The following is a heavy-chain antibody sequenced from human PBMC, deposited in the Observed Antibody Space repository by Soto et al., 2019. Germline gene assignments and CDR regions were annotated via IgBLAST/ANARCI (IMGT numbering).Heavy chain of an antibody. Sequence: GASVKVSCKASGYTFTSYAISWVRQAPGQGLEWMGWISAYNGNTNYAQKLQGRVTMTTDTSTSTAYMELRSLRSDDTAVYYCARDLNPNWFDPAPNWFDPWGQGTLVTVSS. J-gene: IGHJ5*02. CDR1: GYTFTSYA. CDR3: ARDLNPNWFDPAPNWFDP. D-gene: IGHD1-1*01. V-gene: IGHV1-18*01. CDR2: ISAYNGNT.